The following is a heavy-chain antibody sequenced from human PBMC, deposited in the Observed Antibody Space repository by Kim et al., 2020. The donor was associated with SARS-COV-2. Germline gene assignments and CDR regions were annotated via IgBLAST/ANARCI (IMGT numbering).Heavy chain of an antibody. J-gene: IGHJ6*02. CDR3: ASELPGDYYSYYYYYGMDV. Sequence: GGSLRLSCAASGFTFSSYSMNWVRQAPGKGLEWVSYISSSSSTIYYADSVKGRFTISRDNAKNSLYLQMNSLRDEDTAVYYCASELPGDYYSYYYYYGMDVWGQGTTVTVSS. D-gene: IGHD2-21*02. CDR2: ISSSSSTI. V-gene: IGHV3-48*02. CDR1: GFTFSSYS.